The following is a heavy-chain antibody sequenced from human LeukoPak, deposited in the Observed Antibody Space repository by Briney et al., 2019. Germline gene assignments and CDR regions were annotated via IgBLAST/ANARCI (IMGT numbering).Heavy chain of an antibody. D-gene: IGHD3-22*01. Sequence: SETLSLSCTVSGYSISSGYYWGWIRQPPGKGLEWIGSVYHDVSTYYNPSLQSRVTISVDTSKNQFSLNLSSVTAADSAVYYCARTGYDSSGYWYFDLWGRGTLVTVSS. CDR1: GYSISSGYY. J-gene: IGHJ2*01. V-gene: IGHV4-38-2*02. CDR3: ARTGYDSSGYWYFDL. CDR2: VYHDVST.